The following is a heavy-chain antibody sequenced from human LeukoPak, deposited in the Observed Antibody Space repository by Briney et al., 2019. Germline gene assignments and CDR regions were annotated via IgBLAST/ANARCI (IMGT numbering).Heavy chain of an antibody. D-gene: IGHD6-13*01. CDR1: GFTFSSNG. J-gene: IGHJ4*02. Sequence: GGSLRLSCAASGFTFSSNGMHWVRQAPGKGLEWVAVIWYDGSNKYYADSVKGRFTISRDNSKNTLYLQMNSLRAEDTAVYYCAKGPRSSSWSDAGFDYWGQGTLVTVSS. CDR2: IWYDGSNK. CDR3: AKGPRSSSWSDAGFDY. V-gene: IGHV3-33*06.